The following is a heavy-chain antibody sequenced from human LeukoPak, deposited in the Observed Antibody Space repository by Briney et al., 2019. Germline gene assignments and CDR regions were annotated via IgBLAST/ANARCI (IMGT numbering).Heavy chain of an antibody. J-gene: IGHJ3*02. D-gene: IGHD3-10*01. V-gene: IGHV4-4*07. CDR3: ARAFYGSGSSPVRVYAFDI. CDR1: GGSISSYY. CDR2: IYTSGST. Sequence: SETLSLTCTVSGGSISSYYWSWIRQPAGKGLEWIGRIYTSGSTNYNPSLKSRVTMSVDTSKNQFSLKLSSVTAADTAVYYCARAFYGSGSSPVRVYAFDIWGQGTMVTVSS.